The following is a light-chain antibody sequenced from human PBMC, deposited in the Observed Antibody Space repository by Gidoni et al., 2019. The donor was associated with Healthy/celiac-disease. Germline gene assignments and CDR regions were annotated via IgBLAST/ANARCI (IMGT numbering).Light chain of an antibody. Sequence: DIVMTQAPDSLAVSLGERATINCKSSQSVLYSSNNKNYLAWYQQKPGQPPKLLIYWASTRDSGVPDPFSGRGSGTDFTLTISSLQAEDVAVYYCQQYYSTTLTFGGGTKVEIK. CDR2: WAS. CDR3: QQYYSTTLT. J-gene: IGKJ4*01. CDR1: QSVLYSSNNKNY. V-gene: IGKV4-1*01.